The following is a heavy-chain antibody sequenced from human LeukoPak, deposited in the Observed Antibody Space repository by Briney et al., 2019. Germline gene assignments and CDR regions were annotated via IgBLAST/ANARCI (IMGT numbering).Heavy chain of an antibody. Sequence: GRSLRLSCAASGFTFSSYAMHWVRQAPGKGLEWVAVISYDGSNKYYADSVKGRFTISRDNSKNTLYLQMNSLRAEDTAVYYCARGLGITMIVVVPPPGYWGQGTLVTVSS. V-gene: IGHV3-30-3*01. D-gene: IGHD3-22*01. CDR3: ARGLGITMIVVVPPPGY. J-gene: IGHJ4*02. CDR2: ISYDGSNK. CDR1: GFTFSSYA.